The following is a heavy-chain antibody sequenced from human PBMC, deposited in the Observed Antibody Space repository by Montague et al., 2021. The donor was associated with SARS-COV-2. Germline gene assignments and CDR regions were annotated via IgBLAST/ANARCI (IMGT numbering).Heavy chain of an antibody. CDR3: ARDIAGDASYYMDV. D-gene: IGHD3-10*01. CDR1: GFTLSGSW. CDR2: DNYGSTT. Sequence: SLRLSCAASGFTLSGSWMHWVRQAPGKGLVWVSDNYGSTTNYAASVKGRFTISRDNAKNTVYLQMNSLRAGDTAVYYCARDIAGDASYYMDVWGRGTTVTVSS. J-gene: IGHJ6*03. V-gene: IGHV3-74*01.